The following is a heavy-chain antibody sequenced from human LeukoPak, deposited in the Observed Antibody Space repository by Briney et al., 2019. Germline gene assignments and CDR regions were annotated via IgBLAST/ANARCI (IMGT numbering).Heavy chain of an antibody. Sequence: SETLSLTCTVSGGSICTYYWSWIRQPPGKGLGWIGYIYYSGSTNYNPSLKSRVSFSLDTSKNQFSLKLSSVTAADTAVYYCARVVRRYYYDSSDSPDYFDYWGQGTLVTVSS. J-gene: IGHJ4*02. D-gene: IGHD3-22*01. V-gene: IGHV4-59*01. CDR2: IYYSGST. CDR3: ARVVRRYYYDSSDSPDYFDY. CDR1: GGSICTYY.